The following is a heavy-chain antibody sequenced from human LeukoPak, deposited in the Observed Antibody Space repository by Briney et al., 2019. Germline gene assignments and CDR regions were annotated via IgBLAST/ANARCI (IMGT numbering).Heavy chain of an antibody. CDR2: INPNSGGT. CDR1: GYTFTGYY. J-gene: IGHJ3*02. Sequence: GASVKVSCKASGYTFTGYYMHWVRQAPGQGLEWMGWINPNSGGTNYAQKFQGRVTMTRDTSISTAYMELSRLRSDDTAVYYCARDMGEWELPSAFHIWGQGTMVTVSS. V-gene: IGHV1-2*02. D-gene: IGHD1-26*01. CDR3: ARDMGEWELPSAFHI.